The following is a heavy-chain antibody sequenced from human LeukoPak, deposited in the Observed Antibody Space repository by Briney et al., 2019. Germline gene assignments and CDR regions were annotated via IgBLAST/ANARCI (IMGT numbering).Heavy chain of an antibody. CDR1: GFTFSSYS. CDR2: IKQDGSEK. J-gene: IGHJ6*02. V-gene: IGHV3-7*01. Sequence: GGSLRLSCAASGFTFSSYSMNWVRQAPGKGLEWVANIKQDGSEKYYVDSVKGRFTISRDNAKNSLYLQMNSLRAEDTAVYYCAREGVGIVGPYGMDVWGQGTTVTVSS. D-gene: IGHD1-26*01. CDR3: AREGVGIVGPYGMDV.